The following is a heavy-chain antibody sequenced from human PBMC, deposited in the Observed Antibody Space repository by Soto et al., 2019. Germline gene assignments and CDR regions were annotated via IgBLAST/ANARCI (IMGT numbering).Heavy chain of an antibody. CDR2: IYTGDSDT. Sequence: PGASLKISCQASGYSFSTYWIGWVRHMPGKGLEWVGIIYTGDSDTIYSPSFQGQVTISADQSSSTTYLQWTSLNTSDTAIHYCVKRGGVSPANVWIGSWGQGNLVTVSS. J-gene: IGHJ4*02. CDR1: GYSFSTYW. CDR3: VKRGGVSPANVWIGS. V-gene: IGHV5-51*01. D-gene: IGHD3-10*01.